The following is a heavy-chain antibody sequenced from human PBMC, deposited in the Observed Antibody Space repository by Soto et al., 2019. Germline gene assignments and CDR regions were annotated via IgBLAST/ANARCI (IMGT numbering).Heavy chain of an antibody. CDR1: GYTFNSYA. V-gene: IGHV1-3*01. Sequence: ASVKVSCKASGYTFNSYAMHWVRQAPGQRLEWMGWINAGNGNTKYSQKFQGRVTITRDTSASTAYMELSSLRSEDTAVYYCARDVVDIVLTNWFDPWGQGTLVTVSS. CDR3: ARDVVDIVLTNWFDP. D-gene: IGHD2-8*01. J-gene: IGHJ5*02. CDR2: INAGNGNT.